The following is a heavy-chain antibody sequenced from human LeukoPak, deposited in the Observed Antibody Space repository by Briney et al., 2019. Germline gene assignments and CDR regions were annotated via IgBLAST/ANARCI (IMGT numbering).Heavy chain of an antibody. D-gene: IGHD6-6*01. J-gene: IGHJ4*02. V-gene: IGHV1-2*02. Sequence: ASVKVSCTASGYTFTSYYMHWVRQAPGQGLEWMGWINPNSGGTNYAQKFQGRVTMTRDTSISTAYMELIRLRSADTAVYYCARVGRAFTARSSFFDYWGQGTLVTVSS. CDR3: ARVGRAFTARSSFFDY. CDR2: INPNSGGT. CDR1: GYTFTSYY.